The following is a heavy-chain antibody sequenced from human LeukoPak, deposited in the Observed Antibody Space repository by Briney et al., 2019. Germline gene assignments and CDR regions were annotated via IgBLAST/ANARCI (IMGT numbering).Heavy chain of an antibody. J-gene: IGHJ4*02. D-gene: IGHD5-18*01. CDR3: ARDGEGDSSCDY. CDR1: GYTFTSYG. Sequence: ASVKVSCKASGYTFTSYGISWVQQAPGQGLEWMGWINAYNGNTYYAQKLQGRVTMTTDTSTSTAYMELRSLRSDDTAVYYCARDGEGDSSCDYWGQGTLVTVSS. V-gene: IGHV1-18*01. CDR2: INAYNGNT.